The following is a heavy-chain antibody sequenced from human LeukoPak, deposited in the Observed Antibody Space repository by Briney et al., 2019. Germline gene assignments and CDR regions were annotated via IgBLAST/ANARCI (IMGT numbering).Heavy chain of an antibody. CDR3: ARDLTGYYYYYYMDV. V-gene: IGHV3-7*01. CDR1: GFTFSSYW. Sequence: GGSLRLSCAASGFTFSSYWMSWVRQAPGKGLEWVANIKQDGSEKYYVDSVKGRFTISGDNAKNSLYLQMNSLRAEDTAVYYCARDLTGYYYYYYMDVWGKGTTVTVSS. D-gene: IGHD2-8*02. J-gene: IGHJ6*03. CDR2: IKQDGSEK.